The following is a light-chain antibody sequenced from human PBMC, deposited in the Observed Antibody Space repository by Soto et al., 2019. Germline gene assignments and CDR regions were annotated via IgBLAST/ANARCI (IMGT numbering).Light chain of an antibody. Sequence: EIVLTQSPGTLSLSPGERATLSCRASQSVSSSYLDWYQQKPGQAPRLLIYGASIRATGIPDRFSGSGSGRDFTLTISRLEPDDFAVYYCQQYGSSLLYSFGQGTKLEIK. V-gene: IGKV3-20*01. CDR1: QSVSSSY. CDR2: GAS. CDR3: QQYGSSLLYS. J-gene: IGKJ2*03.